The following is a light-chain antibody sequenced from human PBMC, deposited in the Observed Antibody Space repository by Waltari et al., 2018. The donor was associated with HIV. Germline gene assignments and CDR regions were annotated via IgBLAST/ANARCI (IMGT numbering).Light chain of an antibody. CDR3: LQSYSSPLS. CDR1: LTVSTY. CDR2: VAS. V-gene: IGKV1-39*01. J-gene: IGKJ3*01. Sequence: DIQVTQSPSSLSASVGDRVTIACRTSLTVSTYVNWYQQKAGEATKLLISVASALQSGVPSRFSGSGSGTDFTLTISSLQPEDFATYYCLQSYSSPLSFGPGTRVDIK.